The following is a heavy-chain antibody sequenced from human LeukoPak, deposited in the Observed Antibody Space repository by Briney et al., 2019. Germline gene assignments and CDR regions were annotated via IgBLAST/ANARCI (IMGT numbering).Heavy chain of an antibody. CDR1: GYSFITNW. CDR3: ARRGYNDGYPYFDY. D-gene: IGHD5-18*01. V-gene: IGHV5-51*01. Sequence: GESLKISCKGSGYSFITNWIGWVRQMPGKGLEWMGIIYPGDSDTKYSPSFQGQVTISADKSISTAYLQWSSLKASDTAMYYCARRGYNDGYPYFDYWGQGALVTVSS. J-gene: IGHJ4*02. CDR2: IYPGDSDT.